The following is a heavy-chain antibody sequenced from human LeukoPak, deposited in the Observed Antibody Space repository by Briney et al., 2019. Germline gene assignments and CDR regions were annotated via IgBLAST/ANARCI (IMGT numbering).Heavy chain of an antibody. CDR2: ISGHGGNS. D-gene: IGHD3-22*01. J-gene: IGHJ4*02. V-gene: IGHV3-23*01. Sequence: GGSLRLSCAASRFTFGSYGMTWVRQAPGKGLERVSSISGHGGNSYYADSVKGRFTISRDNSKNTLYLQMNSLGGEDTAVYYCAKSSYYDSSDYYREYYFDYWGQGTLVTVSS. CDR3: AKSSYYDSSDYYREYYFDY. CDR1: RFTFGSYG.